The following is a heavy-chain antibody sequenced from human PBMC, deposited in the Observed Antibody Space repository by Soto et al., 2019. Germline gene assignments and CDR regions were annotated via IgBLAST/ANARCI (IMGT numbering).Heavy chain of an antibody. V-gene: IGHV4-61*01. Sequence: SETLSLTCTVSGGSVSNISDYWSWVRQPPGKGLEWIGYIYYSGSADYNPSLGGRVTISLDTSKNQFSLKLSSVTTADTAVYYCARGVGFGYYYYHMDLWGQGTTVTVSS. J-gene: IGHJ6*02. CDR1: GGSVSNISDY. D-gene: IGHD3-10*01. CDR3: ARGVGFGYYYYHMDL. CDR2: IYYSGSA.